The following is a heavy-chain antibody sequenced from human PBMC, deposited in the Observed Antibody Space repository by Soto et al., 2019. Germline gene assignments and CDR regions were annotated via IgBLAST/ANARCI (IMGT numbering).Heavy chain of an antibody. D-gene: IGHD1-26*01. CDR3: AKNSLGVGATGFDY. J-gene: IGHJ4*02. CDR1: GFTFSSYG. CDR2: ISYDGSNK. Sequence: LRLSCAASGFTFSSYGMHWVRQAPGKGLEWVAVISYDGSNKYYADSVKGRFTISRDNSKNTLYLQMNSLRAEDTAVYYCAKNSLGVGATGFDYWGQGTLVTVSS. V-gene: IGHV3-30*18.